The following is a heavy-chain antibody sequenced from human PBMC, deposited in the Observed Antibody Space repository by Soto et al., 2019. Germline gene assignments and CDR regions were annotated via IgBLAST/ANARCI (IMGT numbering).Heavy chain of an antibody. CDR1: GCSISNYF. Sequence: PSETLSLTCTASGCSISNYFWSWIRQSPVKGLEWIGYIYSTGSTTYHPSLKSRVTISVDTSKNQSSLNLTSVTAADTAAYYCGRYGSGWPGNGIDVWGRGTTVTVSS. J-gene: IGHJ6*02. CDR3: GRYGSGWPGNGIDV. CDR2: IYSTGST. V-gene: IGHV4-59*01. D-gene: IGHD2-15*01.